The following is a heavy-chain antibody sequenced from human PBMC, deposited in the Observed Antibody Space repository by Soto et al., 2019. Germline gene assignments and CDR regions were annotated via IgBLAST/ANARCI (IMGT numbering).Heavy chain of an antibody. CDR2: IIPIFGTA. CDR1: GGTFSSYA. D-gene: IGHD1-26*01. V-gene: IGHV1-69*01. J-gene: IGHJ4*02. Sequence: QVQLVQSGAEVKKPGSSVKVSCKASGGTFSSYAISWVRQAPGQGLEWMGGIIPIFGTANYAQEFQGRVTITADESTRTADMELGGLRSENTAVYYCASPFSILVGASGGAFYYWGQGTLVTLPS. CDR3: ASPFSILVGASGGAFYY.